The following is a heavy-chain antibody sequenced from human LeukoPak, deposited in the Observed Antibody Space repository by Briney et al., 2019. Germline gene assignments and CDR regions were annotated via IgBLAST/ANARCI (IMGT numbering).Heavy chain of an antibody. D-gene: IGHD3-10*01. CDR1: GGSFSGYY. CDR3: ARGFGEFRPFDY. J-gene: IGHJ4*02. V-gene: IGHV4-34*01. CDR2: INHSGST. Sequence: SVTLSLTCAVYGGSFSGYYWSWIRQPPGKGLEWIGEINHSGSTNYNPSLKSRVTISVDTSKNQFSLKLSSVTAADTAVYYCARGFGEFRPFDYWGQGTLVTVSS.